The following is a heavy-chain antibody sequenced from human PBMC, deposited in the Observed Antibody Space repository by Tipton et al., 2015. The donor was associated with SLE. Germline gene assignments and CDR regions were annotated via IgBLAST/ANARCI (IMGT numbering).Heavy chain of an antibody. CDR1: GYSISSGYY. CDR3: ARDLAFCGGDCYHDP. J-gene: IGHJ5*02. Sequence: TLSLTCTVSGYSISSGYYWGWIRQPPGKGLEWIGSIYHSGSTYYNPSLKSRVTISVDTSKNQFSLKLSSVTAAGTAVYYCARDLAFCGGDCYHDPWGQGTLVTVSS. V-gene: IGHV4-38-2*02. CDR2: IYHSGST. D-gene: IGHD2-21*01.